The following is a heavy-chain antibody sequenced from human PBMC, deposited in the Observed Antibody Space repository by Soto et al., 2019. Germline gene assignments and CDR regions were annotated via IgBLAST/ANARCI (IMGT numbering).Heavy chain of an antibody. D-gene: IGHD2-15*01. J-gene: IGHJ6*02. Sequence: PSQTLSLTCAISGDSVSSNSAAWNWIRQSPSRGLEWLGRTYYRSKWYNDYAVSVKSRITINPDTSKNQFSLQLNSVTPEDTAVYYCARSINPVVVVAAHYYYYYGMDVWGQGTTVTVSS. CDR2: TYYRSKWYN. CDR1: GDSVSSNSAA. V-gene: IGHV6-1*01. CDR3: ARSINPVVVVAAHYYYYYGMDV.